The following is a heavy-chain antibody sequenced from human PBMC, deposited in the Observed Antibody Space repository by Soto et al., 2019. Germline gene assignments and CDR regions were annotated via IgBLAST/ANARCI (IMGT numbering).Heavy chain of an antibody. J-gene: IGHJ6*02. CDR1: GYTFTSYY. CDR3: ARDYYYGSGSYRYYYYGMDV. V-gene: IGHV1-46*01. D-gene: IGHD3-10*01. Sequence: QVQLVQSGAEVKKPGASVKVSCKASGYTFTSYYMHWVRQAPGQGLVWMGIINPSGGSTSYAQKFQGRVTMTRDTSTSTVYMELSSLRSEDTAVYYCARDYYYGSGSYRYYYYGMDVWGQGTTVTVSS. CDR2: INPSGGST.